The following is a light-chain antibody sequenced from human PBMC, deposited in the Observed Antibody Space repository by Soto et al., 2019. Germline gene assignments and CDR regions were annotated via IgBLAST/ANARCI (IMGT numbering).Light chain of an antibody. Sequence: QSALTQPASVSGSPGQSITISCTGTSSDVGAYNYVSWYQQYPGKAPKVMIFEVTIRPSGVSDRFSGSKSGNTASLTVSGLQAEDEADYYCSSYTGGNPSYVFGTGTKLTVL. V-gene: IGLV2-14*01. CDR3: SSYTGGNPSYV. CDR2: EVT. CDR1: SSDVGAYNY. J-gene: IGLJ1*01.